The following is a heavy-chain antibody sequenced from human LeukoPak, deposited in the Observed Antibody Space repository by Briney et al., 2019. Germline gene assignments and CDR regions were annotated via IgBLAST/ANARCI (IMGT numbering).Heavy chain of an antibody. V-gene: IGHV3-23*01. D-gene: IGHD4-17*01. J-gene: IGHJ5*02. CDR1: GFTFSSYA. CDR2: VSGSGGST. Sequence: GVSLRLSCAASGFTFSSYAMTWVRQAPGKGLEWVSGVSGSGGSTYYADSVKGRFTISRDNSKNTLSLQMSSLRAEDTAVYYCARDRDYGDYVGGFDPWGQGTLVTVSS. CDR3: ARDRDYGDYVGGFDP.